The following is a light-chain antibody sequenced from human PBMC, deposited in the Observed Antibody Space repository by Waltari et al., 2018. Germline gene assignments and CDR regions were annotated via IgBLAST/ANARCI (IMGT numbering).Light chain of an antibody. V-gene: IGKV3-15*01. CDR1: LSISTA. CDR3: QQYNDWTSFT. CDR2: GAS. Sequence: ETVMTQSPATLSVSPGERATLFCRASLSISTALAWYQQRPGQAPRLLIFGASTRATGIPARFSGSGSGTEFTLTISSLQSEDFAVYYCQQYNDWTSFTFGPGTKVDIK. J-gene: IGKJ3*01.